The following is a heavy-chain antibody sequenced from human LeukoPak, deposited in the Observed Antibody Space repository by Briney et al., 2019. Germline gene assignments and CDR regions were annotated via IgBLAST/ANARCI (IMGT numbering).Heavy chain of an antibody. Sequence: GGSLRLSCAASGFSFSSYGMPWVRQAPGKGLEWVAVISYDGTNKYYTDSVKGRFTISRDNSKDTLYLQMNSLRAEDTAVYYCARDGGDCSGGSCYSGSNFDYWGQGTLVTVSS. CDR2: ISYDGTNK. D-gene: IGHD2-15*01. J-gene: IGHJ4*02. CDR3: ARDGGDCSGGSCYSGSNFDY. V-gene: IGHV3-30*03. CDR1: GFSFSSYG.